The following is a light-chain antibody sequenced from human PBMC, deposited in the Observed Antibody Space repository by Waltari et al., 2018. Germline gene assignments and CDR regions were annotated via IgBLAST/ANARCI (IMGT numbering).Light chain of an antibody. Sequence: DIQMTQSPSSLSASAGDTVTITCRASQDISIYLNWYQQKPGKAPKRLIYAASSLESGVPSRFSGSGSGTDFTLTISSLQPEDFAIYYCLQYNRHPPTFGQGTKVEIK. J-gene: IGKJ1*01. V-gene: IGKV1-17*01. CDR3: LQYNRHPPT. CDR1: QDISIY. CDR2: AAS.